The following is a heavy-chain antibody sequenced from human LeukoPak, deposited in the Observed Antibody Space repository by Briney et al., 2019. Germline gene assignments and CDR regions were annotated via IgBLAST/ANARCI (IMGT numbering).Heavy chain of an antibody. Sequence: SQTLSLTCAVSGGSISSGGYSWSWIRQPPGKGLEWIGYIYHSGSTYYNPSLKSRVTISVDRSKNQFSLKLSSVIAADTAVYYCARYCSGGSCYLAAFDIWGQGTMVTVSS. CDR3: ARYCSGGSCYLAAFDI. CDR2: IYHSGST. D-gene: IGHD2-15*01. V-gene: IGHV4-30-2*01. CDR1: GGSISSGGYS. J-gene: IGHJ3*02.